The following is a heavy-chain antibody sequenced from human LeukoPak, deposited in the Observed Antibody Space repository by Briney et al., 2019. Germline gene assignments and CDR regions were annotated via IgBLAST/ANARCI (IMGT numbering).Heavy chain of an antibody. CDR2: IYTSGST. J-gene: IGHJ5*02. V-gene: IGHV4-61*02. Sequence: PSQTPSLTCTVSGGSISSGSYYWSWIRQPAGKGLEWIGRIYTSGSTNYNPSLKSRVTISVDTSKNQFSLKLSSVTAADTAVYYCARDLIKGARFDPWGQGTLVTVSS. D-gene: IGHD3-16*01. CDR3: ARDLIKGARFDP. CDR1: GGSISSGSYY.